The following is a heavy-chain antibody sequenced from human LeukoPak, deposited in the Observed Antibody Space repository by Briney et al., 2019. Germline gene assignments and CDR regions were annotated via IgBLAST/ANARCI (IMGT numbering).Heavy chain of an antibody. D-gene: IGHD1-1*01. Sequence: GGSLRLSCAASGFTFSSYSMNWVRQAPGKGLEWVSSISSSSSYMYYADSVKGRFTISRDNAKNSLYLQMNSLRAEDTAVYYCARGQLRDWGQGTVVTVSS. CDR3: ARGQLRD. J-gene: IGHJ4*02. CDR2: ISSSSSYM. V-gene: IGHV3-21*01. CDR1: GFTFSSYS.